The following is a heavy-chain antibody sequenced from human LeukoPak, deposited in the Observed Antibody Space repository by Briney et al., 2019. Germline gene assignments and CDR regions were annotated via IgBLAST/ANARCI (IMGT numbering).Heavy chain of an antibody. D-gene: IGHD3-22*01. CDR2: IRPNDGVT. CDR1: GYTFTGYH. J-gene: IGHJ3*01. Sequence: ASVKVSCKTSGYTFTGYHINWVRQAPGQGLEWVGWIRPNDGVTKYSQNLQGRVTMSRDTSISTTYLELSSLTSDDTATYYCARDDKHPYDTKVLDAYDVWGQGTMVTVSS. V-gene: IGHV1-2*02. CDR3: ARDDKHPYDTKVLDAYDV.